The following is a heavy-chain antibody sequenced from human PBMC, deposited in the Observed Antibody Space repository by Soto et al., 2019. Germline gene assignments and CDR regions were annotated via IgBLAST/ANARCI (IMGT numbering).Heavy chain of an antibody. CDR1: GFTFSSCG. Sequence: QVQLVESGGGVVQPGRSLRLSCAASGFTFSSCGMHWVRQAPGKGLEWVAVIWYDGSNKYYADSVKGRFTISRDNSKNTLYLQMNSLRAEDTAVYYCARDYSSGWYDYGMDVWGQGTTVTVSS. CDR2: IWYDGSNK. J-gene: IGHJ6*02. V-gene: IGHV3-33*01. D-gene: IGHD6-19*01. CDR3: ARDYSSGWYDYGMDV.